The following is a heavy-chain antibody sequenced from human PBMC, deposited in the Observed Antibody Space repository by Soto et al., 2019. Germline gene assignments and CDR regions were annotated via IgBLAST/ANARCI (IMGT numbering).Heavy chain of an antibody. CDR3: ARGSVIDTGDALDI. CDR1: GFTFSRHS. Sequence: EVQLVESGGGLVKPVGSLRLSCAASGFTFSRHSMNWVRQAPGKGLEWVSCISGTGTFIYYSDSVKGRFTISRDDAKSSLYLQMNSLTAEDTAVYYCARGSVIDTGDALDIWGPGTMVTVS. CDR2: ISGTGTFI. D-gene: IGHD2-21*01. V-gene: IGHV3-21*06. J-gene: IGHJ3*02.